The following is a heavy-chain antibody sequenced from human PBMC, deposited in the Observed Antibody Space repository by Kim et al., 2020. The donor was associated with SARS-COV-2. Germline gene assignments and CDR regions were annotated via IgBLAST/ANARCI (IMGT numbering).Heavy chain of an antibody. Sequence: GGSLRLSCTTSGFTFGDFVVSWFRQAPGKGLEWVGFIRSKTYSGTTEYAASVKDRFTISRDDSKSIAYLQMNSLETEDTAVYYCTRGRGVNYYGSGSYSPDYWGQGTLVTVSS. CDR1: GFTFGDFV. D-gene: IGHD3-10*01. V-gene: IGHV3-49*03. J-gene: IGHJ4*02. CDR2: IRSKTYSGTT. CDR3: TRGRGVNYYGSGSYSPDY.